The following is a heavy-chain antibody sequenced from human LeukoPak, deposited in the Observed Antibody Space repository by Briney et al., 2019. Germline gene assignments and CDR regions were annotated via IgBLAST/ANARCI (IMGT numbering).Heavy chain of an antibody. CDR3: ARAGQEWFGELGFDQ. Sequence: GGSLRLSCAASGIILSSYWMSWVRQAPGKGLEWVANIKQDGSEKNYVESVKGRFTISRDNAKNSLYLQTNSLRAEDTAVYYCARAGQEWFGELGFDQWGQGTLVIVSS. CDR2: IKQDGSEK. V-gene: IGHV3-7*01. J-gene: IGHJ4*02. D-gene: IGHD3-10*01. CDR1: GIILSSYW.